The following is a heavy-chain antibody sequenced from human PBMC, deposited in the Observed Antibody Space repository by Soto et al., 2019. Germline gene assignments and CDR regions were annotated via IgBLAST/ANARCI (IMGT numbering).Heavy chain of an antibody. CDR3: ARDGLPDDFRSGGYWFDP. Sequence: EVNLLESGGGVVQPGESLRISCVGSGFTFKNYAMTWVRQAPGKGLEWVSGTTGSGANKHYADSVRGRFTISRDNSKNTLYMQMDSLRLEDTGVYYCARDGLPDDFRSGGYWFDPWDQGTQVTVSS. V-gene: IGHV3-23*01. CDR2: TTGSGANK. D-gene: IGHD3-3*01. J-gene: IGHJ5*02. CDR1: GFTFKNYA.